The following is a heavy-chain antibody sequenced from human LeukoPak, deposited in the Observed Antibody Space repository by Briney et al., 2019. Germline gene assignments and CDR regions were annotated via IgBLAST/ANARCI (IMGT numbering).Heavy chain of an antibody. J-gene: IGHJ4*02. CDR3: ARDPYGGNSSVDY. Sequence: ASVKVSCKASGGTFISYAISWVRQAPGQGLEWMGRIIPIFGIANYAQKFQGRVTITADKSTSTAYMELSSLRSEDTAVYYCARDPYGGNSSVDYWGQGTLVTVSS. V-gene: IGHV1-69*04. CDR2: IIPIFGIA. D-gene: IGHD4-23*01. CDR1: GGTFISYA.